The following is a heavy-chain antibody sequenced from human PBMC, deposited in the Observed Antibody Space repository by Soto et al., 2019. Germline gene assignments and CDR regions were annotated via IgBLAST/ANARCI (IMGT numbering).Heavy chain of an antibody. D-gene: IGHD3-3*01. V-gene: IGHV3-30-3*01. CDR1: GFTFSSYA. Sequence: QVQLVESGGGVVQPGRSLRLSCAASGFTFSSYAMHWVRQAPGKGLEWVAVISYDGSNKYYADSVKGRFTISRDNSKNTLELQMNSLRAEDTAVYYCARGGNTIFGVVIKSFDPWGQGTLVTVSS. CDR3: ARGGNTIFGVVIKSFDP. J-gene: IGHJ5*02. CDR2: ISYDGSNK.